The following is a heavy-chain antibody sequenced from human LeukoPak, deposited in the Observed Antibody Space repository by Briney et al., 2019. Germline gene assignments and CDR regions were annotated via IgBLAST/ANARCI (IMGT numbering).Heavy chain of an antibody. CDR2: IAPLFGTT. CDR1: GGTLSNYA. D-gene: IGHD1-26*01. Sequence: SVKVSCKASGGTLSNYAINWVRQAPGQGLEWMGGIAPLFGTTNYAQRFQGRVTITTDESTSSAYMELSSLRSHDTAVYYCAIGSGSYQGGWFDPWGQGTLVTVSS. V-gene: IGHV1-69*05. J-gene: IGHJ5*02. CDR3: AIGSGSYQGGWFDP.